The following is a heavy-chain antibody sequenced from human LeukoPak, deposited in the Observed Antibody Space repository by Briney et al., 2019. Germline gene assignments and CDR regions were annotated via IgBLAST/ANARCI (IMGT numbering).Heavy chain of an antibody. V-gene: IGHV1-18*01. CDR2: ISAYNGNT. J-gene: IGHJ4*02. CDR3: ASSSYYDFWSGYYSSYYFDY. D-gene: IGHD3-3*01. CDR1: GYTFTSYG. Sequence: ASVKVSCTASGYTFTSYGISWVRQAPGQGLEWMGWISAYNGNTNYAQKLQGRVTMTTDTSTSTAYMELRSLRSDDTAVYYCASSSYYDFWSGYYSSYYFDYWGQGTLVTVSS.